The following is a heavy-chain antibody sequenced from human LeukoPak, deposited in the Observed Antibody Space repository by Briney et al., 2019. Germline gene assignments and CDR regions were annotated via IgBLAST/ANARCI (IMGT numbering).Heavy chain of an antibody. CDR3: ARGTPMSRSGWLLDDDY. CDR2: IIPIFGTA. Sequence: GASVKVSCKASGGTFSSYAMSWVRQAPGQGLEWMGGIIPIFGTANYAQKFQGRVTITTDESTSTAYMDLSSLRSEDTAVYYCARGTPMSRSGWLLDDDYWGQGTLVTVSS. D-gene: IGHD6-19*01. J-gene: IGHJ4*02. CDR1: GGTFSSYA. V-gene: IGHV1-69*05.